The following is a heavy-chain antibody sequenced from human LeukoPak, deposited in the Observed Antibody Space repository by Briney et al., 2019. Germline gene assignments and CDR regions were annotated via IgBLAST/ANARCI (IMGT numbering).Heavy chain of an antibody. CDR1: GFTFRNYN. CDR2: INSSSGYI. V-gene: IGHV3-21*04. J-gene: IGHJ4*02. D-gene: IGHD2-15*01. Sequence: GGSLRLSCAASGFTFRNYNMNWVRQAPGKGLEWVSSINSSSGYIYYADSVKGRFTISRDNAKNSLYLQMNSLRAEDTAVYYCAKDPIVVVVAATFDYWGQGTLVTVSS. CDR3: AKDPIVVVVAATFDY.